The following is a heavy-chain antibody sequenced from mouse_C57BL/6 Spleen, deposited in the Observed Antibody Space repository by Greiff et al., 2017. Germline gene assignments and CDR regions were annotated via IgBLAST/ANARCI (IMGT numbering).Heavy chain of an antibody. D-gene: IGHD1-1*01. Sequence: VKLVESGPGLVQPSQSLSITCTVSGFSLTSYGVHWVRQPPGKGLEWLGVIWSGGSTDYNAAFISRLSISKDNSKSQVFFKMNSLQADDTAIYYCAKNWPLSGSRGAMDYWGQGTSVTVSS. CDR2: IWSGGST. CDR3: AKNWPLSGSRGAMDY. J-gene: IGHJ4*01. CDR1: GFSLTSYG. V-gene: IGHV2-4*01.